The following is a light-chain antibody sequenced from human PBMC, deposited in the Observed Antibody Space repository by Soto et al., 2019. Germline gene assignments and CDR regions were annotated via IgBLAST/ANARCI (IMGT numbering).Light chain of an antibody. J-gene: IGLJ1*01. V-gene: IGLV2-14*01. CDR2: GVK. CDR1: GRDIGAYDY. CDR3: SSYTTSSFYV. Sequence: QSALTQPASVSGSPGQSITISCTGSGRDIGAYDYVSWYQQHPGKAPKLLIYGVKNRPSGVSYRFSASKSAFTASLTISGLQVEDEANYYCSSYTTSSFYVFGPGTKLTVL.